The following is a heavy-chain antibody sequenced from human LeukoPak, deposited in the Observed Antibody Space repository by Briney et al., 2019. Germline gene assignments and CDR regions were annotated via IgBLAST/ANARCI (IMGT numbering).Heavy chain of an antibody. CDR3: AKDLYYYGSGSPSY. CDR1: GFTFSTYS. CDR2: ISSSSSYI. J-gene: IGHJ4*02. Sequence: KAGGSLRLSCAASGFTFSTYSMNWVRQAPGKALEWVSSISSSSSYIYYADSVKGRFTISRDNAKNSLYLQMNSLRAEDTAVYYCAKDLYYYGSGSPSYWGQGTLVTVSS. D-gene: IGHD3-10*01. V-gene: IGHV3-21*04.